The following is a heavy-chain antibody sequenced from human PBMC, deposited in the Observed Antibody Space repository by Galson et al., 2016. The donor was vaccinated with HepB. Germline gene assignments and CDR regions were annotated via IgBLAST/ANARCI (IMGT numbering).Heavy chain of an antibody. CDR3: ARTNGHTYFTPRYYFDY. D-gene: IGHD3-9*01. J-gene: IGHJ4*02. Sequence: SETLSLTCTVSSGSISSHYWSWIRQSPGKGLEWMGYIYYAGGTNYNPSLKSRLSISIDTSKTQFSLRLSSVTAADTAVYYCARTNGHTYFTPRYYFDYWGQGTLVTVSS. CDR1: SGSISSHY. V-gene: IGHV4-59*11. CDR2: IYYAGGT.